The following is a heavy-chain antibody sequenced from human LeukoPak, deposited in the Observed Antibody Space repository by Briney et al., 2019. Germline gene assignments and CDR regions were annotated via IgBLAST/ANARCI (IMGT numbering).Heavy chain of an antibody. CDR1: GFTFSSYA. V-gene: IGHV3-23*01. CDR3: PKVRPTVVVAATRGAFDN. Sequence: GGSLRLSCAASGFTFSSYAMSWVRQAPGKGLEWVSGTSGSGGTTEYADSVKGRFTISRDNSKNTLYLQMNSLRAEDTAVYYGPKVRPTVVVAATRGAFDNWG. CDR2: TSGSGGTT. D-gene: IGHD2-15*01. J-gene: IGHJ3*02.